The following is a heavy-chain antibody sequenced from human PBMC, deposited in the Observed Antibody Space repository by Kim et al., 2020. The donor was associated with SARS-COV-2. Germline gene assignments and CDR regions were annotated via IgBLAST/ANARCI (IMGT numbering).Heavy chain of an antibody. V-gene: IGHV3-7*01. D-gene: IGHD3-16*01. Sequence: GGSLRLSCAASGFSFIGYWMTWFRQAPGKGLEWVANINEAGSTQFYVDSVKGRFTISRDNASYSVFLEMNSLRAEDTAVYYCARYANMYYGMDVWGPGTAVTVSS. J-gene: IGHJ6*02. CDR3: ARYANMYYGMDV. CDR2: INEAGSTQ. CDR1: GFSFIGYW.